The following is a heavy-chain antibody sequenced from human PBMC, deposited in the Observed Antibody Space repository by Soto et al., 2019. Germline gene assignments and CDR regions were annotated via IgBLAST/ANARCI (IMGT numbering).Heavy chain of an antibody. CDR1: SGSISSSNW. Sequence: PSETLSLTCAVSSGSISSSNWWSWVRQPPGKGLEWIGEIYHSGSTNYNPSLKSRVTISVDKSKNQISLKLSSVTAADTAVFYCSRVLAAAGRDYYYYYMDVWGKGTTVTVSS. J-gene: IGHJ6*03. CDR3: SRVLAAAGRDYYYYYMDV. CDR2: IYHSGST. D-gene: IGHD6-13*01. V-gene: IGHV4-4*02.